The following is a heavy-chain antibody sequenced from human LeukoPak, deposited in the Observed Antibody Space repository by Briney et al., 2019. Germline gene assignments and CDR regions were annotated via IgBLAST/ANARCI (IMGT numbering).Heavy chain of an antibody. CDR1: GGSISSSSYY. D-gene: IGHD6-6*01. CDR3: ARHGSRAAPLDY. Sequence: SETLSLTCTVSGGSISSSSYYWGWIRQPPGKGLEWIGSIYYSGSTYYNPSLKSRVTISVDTSKDQFSLKLSSVTAADTAVYYCARHGSRAAPLDYWGQGTLVTVSS. V-gene: IGHV4-39*01. J-gene: IGHJ4*02. CDR2: IYYSGST.